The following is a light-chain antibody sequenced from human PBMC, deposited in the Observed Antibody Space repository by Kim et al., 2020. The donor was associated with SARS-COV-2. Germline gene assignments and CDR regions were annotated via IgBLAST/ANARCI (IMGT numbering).Light chain of an antibody. Sequence: PGKTASITCGGNNIASKSVHWCQQKPGQAPVLVIYFDSDRPSGIPERFSGSNSGNTATLTISRVKAGDEADYYCQVWDSSSDHPGVFGGGTQLTVL. CDR2: FDS. J-gene: IGLJ2*01. V-gene: IGLV3-21*04. CDR1: NIASKS. CDR3: QVWDSSSDHPGV.